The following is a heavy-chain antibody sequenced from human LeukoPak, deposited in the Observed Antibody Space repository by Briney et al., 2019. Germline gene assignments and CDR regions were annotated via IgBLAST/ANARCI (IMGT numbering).Heavy chain of an antibody. D-gene: IGHD6-19*01. V-gene: IGHV1-2*02. Sequence: GASVKVSCKASGYTFTGNYMHWVRQAPGQGLEWMGWINPNSGGTSYAQKFQGRVTMTRDTSISAAYMELSRLRSDDTAVYYCARDLAVAGTMVEFDYWGQGTLVTVSS. CDR2: INPNSGGT. CDR1: GYTFTGNY. CDR3: ARDLAVAGTMVEFDY. J-gene: IGHJ4*02.